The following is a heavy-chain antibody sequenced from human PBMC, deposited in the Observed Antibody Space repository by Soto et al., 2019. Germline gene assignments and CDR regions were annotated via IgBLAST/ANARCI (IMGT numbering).Heavy chain of an antibody. CDR1: GGTFSSYA. V-gene: IGHV1-69*13. CDR2: IIPIFGTA. Sequence: SVKVSCKASGGTFSSYAISWVRQAPGQGLEWMGGIIPIFGTANYAQKFQGRVTITADESTSTAYMELSSLRSEDTAVYYCARDKGPYYYDSSGYLRGKTYRPPTLGIWGQGTMVTVSS. CDR3: ARDKGPYYYDSSGYLRGKTYRPPTLGI. D-gene: IGHD3-22*01. J-gene: IGHJ3*02.